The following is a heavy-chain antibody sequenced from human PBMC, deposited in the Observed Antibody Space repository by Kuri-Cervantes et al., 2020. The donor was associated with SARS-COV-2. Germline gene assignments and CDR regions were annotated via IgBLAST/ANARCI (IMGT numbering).Heavy chain of an antibody. CDR3: ARLGYSYGPPFDY. J-gene: IGHJ4*02. V-gene: IGHV1-2*04. CDR1: GYTSTGYY. Sequence: ASVKVSCKAPGYTSTGYYLNWVRQAPGQGLEWMGWIKSNSGGTNYAQNFQGWVTMTRDTSISTAYMELSSLRSEDTAVYYCARLGYSYGPPFDYWGQGTLATFSS. D-gene: IGHD5-18*01. CDR2: IKSNSGGT.